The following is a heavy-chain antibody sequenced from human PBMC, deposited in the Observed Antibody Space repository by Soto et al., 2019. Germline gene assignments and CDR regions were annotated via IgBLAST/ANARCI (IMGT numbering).Heavy chain of an antibody. Sequence: GASVKVSCKASGYTFTSYDINWVRQATGQGLEWMGWMNPNSGNTGYAQKFQGRVTMTMNTSISTAYMELSSLRSEDTAVYYCARDRYSSGNWFDPLGQGTQVTVSS. J-gene: IGHJ5*02. D-gene: IGHD6-19*01. CDR2: MNPNSGNT. CDR3: ARDRYSSGNWFDP. V-gene: IGHV1-8*01. CDR1: GYTFTSYD.